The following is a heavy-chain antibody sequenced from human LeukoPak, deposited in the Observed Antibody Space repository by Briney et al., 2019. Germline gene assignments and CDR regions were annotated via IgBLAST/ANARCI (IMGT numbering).Heavy chain of an antibody. CDR3: AKWGYGSGSYLVD. J-gene: IGHJ4*02. CDR2: ISYDGSNK. Sequence: GRSLRLSCAASGFTFSSYGMHWVRQAPGKGLEWVAVISYDGSNKYYADSVKGRFTISRDNSKNTLYLQMNSLRAEDTAVYYCAKWGYGSGSYLVDWGQGTLVTVSS. V-gene: IGHV3-30*18. CDR1: GFTFSSYG. D-gene: IGHD3-10*01.